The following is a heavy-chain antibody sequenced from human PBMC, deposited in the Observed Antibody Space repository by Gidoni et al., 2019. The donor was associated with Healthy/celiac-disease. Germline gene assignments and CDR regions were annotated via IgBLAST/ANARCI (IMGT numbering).Heavy chain of an antibody. V-gene: IGHV4-34*01. J-gene: IGHJ6*02. CDR3: ARLSRGYCSGGSCYSGYYYGMDV. Sequence: QVQLQQWGAGRWKPSETRALTCAVYGGAFSGYYWSGIRQPPGKGLEWIGEINHGGSTNYNPSLKSRVTISVDTSKNQFSLKLSSVTAADTAVYYCARLSRGYCSGGSCYSGYYYGMDVWGQGTTVTVSS. D-gene: IGHD2-15*01. CDR2: INHGGST. CDR1: GGAFSGYY.